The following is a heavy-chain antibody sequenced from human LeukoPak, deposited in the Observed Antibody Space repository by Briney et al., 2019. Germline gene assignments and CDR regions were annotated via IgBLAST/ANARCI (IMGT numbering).Heavy chain of an antibody. D-gene: IGHD3-16*02. J-gene: IGHJ6*02. Sequence: ASVKVSCKASGYIFTDYYMHWVRQAPGQELGWMGRINPNSGGTNYAQKFQGRVTMTRDTSTSTAYMELSSQRSEDIDVYYCARPSVYYDYVWGSYRLDYYYGMDVWGQGTTVTVSS. CDR2: INPNSGGT. CDR1: GYIFTDYY. CDR3: ARPSVYYDYVWGSYRLDYYYGMDV. V-gene: IGHV1/OR15-1*03.